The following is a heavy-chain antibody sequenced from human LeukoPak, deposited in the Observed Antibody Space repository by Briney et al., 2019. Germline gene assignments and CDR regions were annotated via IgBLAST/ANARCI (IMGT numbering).Heavy chain of an antibody. J-gene: IGHJ3*02. CDR2: IYTSGST. Sequence: PSETLSLSCIVSGGSMSCYYWSWIRQPAGKGLEWIGRIYTSGSTNYNPSLKSRVTISVDTSKNQFSLKLSSVTAADTAVYYCACRLVGAFDIWGQGTMVAVSS. CDR3: ACRLVGAFDI. V-gene: IGHV4-4*07. D-gene: IGHD4-11*01. CDR1: GGSMSCYY.